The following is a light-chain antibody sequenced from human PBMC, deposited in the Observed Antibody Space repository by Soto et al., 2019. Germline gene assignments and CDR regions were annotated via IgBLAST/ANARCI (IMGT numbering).Light chain of an antibody. CDR2: AAS. CDR3: QQYYSYPYT. CDR1: QGISSS. Sequence: AIRMTQSPSSCSASTGDRVTITCRASQGISSSLAWYQQKPGKAPKLLIYAASTLQSGVPSRFSGSGSGTDFPLTISCLQYEYFATYYCQQYYSYPYTFGQGTKLEIK. J-gene: IGKJ2*01. V-gene: IGKV1-8*01.